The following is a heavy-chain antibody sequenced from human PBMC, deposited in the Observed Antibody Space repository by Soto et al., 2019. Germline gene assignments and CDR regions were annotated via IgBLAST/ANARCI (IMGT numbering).Heavy chain of an antibody. J-gene: IGHJ6*03. CDR2: TYYRSRWYN. D-gene: IGHD1-7*01. CDR3: AGTSSHQWYYMDV. Sequence: SQALSLTCAISGDSVSSNSAAWNWIRLSPSRGLEWLARTYYRSRWYNDYAVSVRSRITVNPDTSKNQFSLQLTSVTPEDTAVYYCAGTSSHQWYYMDVWGKGTTVTVSS. V-gene: IGHV6-1*01. CDR1: GDSVSSNSAA.